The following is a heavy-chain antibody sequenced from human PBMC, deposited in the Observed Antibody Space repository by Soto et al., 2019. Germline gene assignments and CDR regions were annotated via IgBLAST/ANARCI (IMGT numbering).Heavy chain of an antibody. J-gene: IGHJ1*01. D-gene: IGHD2-21*02. Sequence: PXAGLSLTCTVSGDCLSSKKYYWGWIRQPPGKGLEWIGSIYYSGSTYNNPSHRSRVSMSIDTSKDQFSLKLKSVTAADTAPYFSARQRTSVVTQDYLDVWGPGSLV. V-gene: IGHV4-39*01. CDR3: ARQRTSVVTQDYLDV. CDR2: IYYSGST. CDR1: GDCLSSKKYY.